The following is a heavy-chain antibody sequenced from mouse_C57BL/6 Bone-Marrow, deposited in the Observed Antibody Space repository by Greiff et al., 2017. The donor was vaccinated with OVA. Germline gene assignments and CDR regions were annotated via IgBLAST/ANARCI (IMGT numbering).Heavy chain of an antibody. CDR2: TYPRSGNT. V-gene: IGHV1-81*01. CDR3: ARGDY. J-gene: IGHJ2*01. Sequence: VQVVESGAELARPGASVKLSCKASGYTFTSSGISWVKQRTGQGLEWIGETYPRSGNTYYNEKFKGKATRTADKSSSTAYMELRSLTSEDTAVYFCARGDYWGQGTTLTVSS. CDR1: GYTFTSSG.